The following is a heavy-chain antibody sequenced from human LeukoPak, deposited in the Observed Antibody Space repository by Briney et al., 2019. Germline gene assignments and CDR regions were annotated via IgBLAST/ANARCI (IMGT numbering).Heavy chain of an antibody. D-gene: IGHD1-26*01. Sequence: PSETLSLTCTISYGSISSGYWSWLRQSPGNGLEWIGYIYYSGCTNYNPSFQSRVTMSIDTSNNQFSLQLRSLTAADTAVYYCARYVRNSGTYFLDYWGQGRLVTVSS. CDR2: IYYSGCT. J-gene: IGHJ4*02. CDR3: ARYVRNSGTYFLDY. CDR1: YGSISSGY. V-gene: IGHV4-59*01.